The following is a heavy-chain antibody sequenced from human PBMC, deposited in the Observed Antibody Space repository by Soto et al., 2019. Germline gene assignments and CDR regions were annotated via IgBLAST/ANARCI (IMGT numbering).Heavy chain of an antibody. CDR1: VYAFTFYY. Sequence: XSVKVSCKASVYAFTFYYMHWVRQAPGQGLEWMGWINPKSGGTMYPQKFQGRVTMTWDTSISTAYMALTRLRSDDTAAYYCARDLAKGGGSAGFDYWGQGTLVTVSS. J-gene: IGHJ4*02. V-gene: IGHV1-2*02. CDR3: ARDLAKGGGSAGFDY. D-gene: IGHD1-26*01. CDR2: INPKSGGT.